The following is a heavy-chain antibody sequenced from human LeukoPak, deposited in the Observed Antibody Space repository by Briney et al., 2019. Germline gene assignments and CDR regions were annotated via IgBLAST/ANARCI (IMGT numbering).Heavy chain of an antibody. D-gene: IGHD5-18*01. CDR1: GGTFSSYA. V-gene: IGHV1-69*05. J-gene: IGHJ4*02. CDR2: IIPIFGTA. Sequence: SVKVSCKASGGTFSSYAISWVRQAPGQGLEWMGRIIPIFGTANYAQKFQGRVTITTDESTSTAYMELSSLRSEDTAVYYCARDPPERGTAMVWGQGTLGTVSS. CDR3: ARDPPERGTAMV.